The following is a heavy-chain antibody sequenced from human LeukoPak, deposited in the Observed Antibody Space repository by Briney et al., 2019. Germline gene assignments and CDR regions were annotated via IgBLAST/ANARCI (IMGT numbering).Heavy chain of an antibody. V-gene: IGHV3-23*01. CDR1: GFTFSSYA. CDR3: AKETYDRYFDY. J-gene: IGHJ4*02. D-gene: IGHD3-22*01. Sequence: PGGSLRLSCAASGFTFSSYAMSWVRQAPGKGLEWVSGIRGSGGSTYYADSVKGRFTISRDNSKNTLYLQMNSLRADDRAAYYCAKETYDRYFDYWGQGTLVTVSS. CDR2: IRGSGGST.